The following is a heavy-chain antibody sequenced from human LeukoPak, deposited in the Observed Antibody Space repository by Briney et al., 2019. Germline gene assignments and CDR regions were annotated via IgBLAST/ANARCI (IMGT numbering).Heavy chain of an antibody. D-gene: IGHD1-1*01. J-gene: IGHJ2*01. CDR3: ARDGRRSPYWYFDL. CDR1: GYTFTSYA. V-gene: IGHV1-3*01. CDR2: INAGNGNT. Sequence: ASVKVSCKASGYTFTSYAMHWVRQAPGQRLEWMGWINAGNGNTKYSQKFQGRVTITRDTSASTAYMELSSLRSDDTAVYYCARDGRRSPYWYFDLWGRGTLVTVSS.